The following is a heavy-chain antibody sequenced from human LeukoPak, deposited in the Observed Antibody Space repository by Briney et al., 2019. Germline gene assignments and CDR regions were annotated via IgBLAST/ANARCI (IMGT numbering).Heavy chain of an antibody. CDR1: GGSISRSTYY. D-gene: IGHD6-6*01. CDR2: IYYSGST. V-gene: IGHV4-39*01. Sequence: SETLSLTCSVSGGSISRSTYYWGWIRQPPGKGLEWIGSIYYSGSTYYNPSLKSRVTISVDTSKNQFSLKLSPVTAADTAVYYCASYSSSSGGDYWGQGTLVTVSS. CDR3: ASYSSSSGGDY. J-gene: IGHJ4*02.